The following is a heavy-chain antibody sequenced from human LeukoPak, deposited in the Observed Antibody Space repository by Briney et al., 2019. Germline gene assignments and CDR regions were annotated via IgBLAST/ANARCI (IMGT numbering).Heavy chain of an antibody. CDR3: ATFLGP. Sequence: ASVKVSCKASGYTFTGYYMHWVRQAPGKGLEWMGGFDPEDGESIYARKFQGRITMTEDPSTDTGYMELNSLRSEDTAVYYCATFLGPWGQGTLVTVSS. CDR1: GYTFTGYY. D-gene: IGHD3-3*01. CDR2: FDPEDGES. V-gene: IGHV1-24*01. J-gene: IGHJ5*02.